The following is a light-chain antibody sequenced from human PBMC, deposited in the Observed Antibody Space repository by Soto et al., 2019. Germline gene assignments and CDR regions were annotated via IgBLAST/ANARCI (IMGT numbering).Light chain of an antibody. V-gene: IGKV3D-11*01. CDR1: QAVNTR. Sequence: SLVTLSLIPGDRVTLSCRASQAVNTRLAWYQHKPGQAHRLLIYLASNRAAGVPARFSGSGSGTDFTLTIIDVQPEDFTLYYCHLCQFLPRRFAQGGNVDIK. J-gene: IGKJ1*01. CDR3: HLCQFLPRR. CDR2: LAS.